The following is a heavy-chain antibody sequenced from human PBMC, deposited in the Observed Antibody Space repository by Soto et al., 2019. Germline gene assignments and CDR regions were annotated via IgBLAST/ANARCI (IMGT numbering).Heavy chain of an antibody. J-gene: IGHJ4*02. V-gene: IGHV3-53*04. D-gene: IGHD6-19*01. Sequence: EVQLVESGGGLVQPGGSLRLSCAASGFTVSSNFMSWVRQAPGKGLEWFSVIYSGGSTYYADSVKGRFTISRHNSKKTLYLQMNSLRAEDTAVYYCARGAGYSSGWYDYWVQGTLVTVSS. CDR1: GFTVSSNF. CDR3: ARGAGYSSGWYDY. CDR2: IYSGGST.